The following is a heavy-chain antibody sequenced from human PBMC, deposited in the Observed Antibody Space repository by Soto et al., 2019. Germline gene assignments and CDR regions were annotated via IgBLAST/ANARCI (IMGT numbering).Heavy chain of an antibody. CDR2: ISSSSSYI. J-gene: IGHJ6*03. CDR3: ARPSDWEGYMDV. V-gene: IGHV3-21*01. D-gene: IGHD2-21*01. CDR1: GFTFSSYS. Sequence: GGSLRLSCAASGFTFSSYSMNWVRQAPGKGLEWVSSISSSSSYIYYADSVKGRFTISRDNAKNSLYLQMNSLRAEDTAVYYCARPSDWEGYMDVWGKGTTVTVSS.